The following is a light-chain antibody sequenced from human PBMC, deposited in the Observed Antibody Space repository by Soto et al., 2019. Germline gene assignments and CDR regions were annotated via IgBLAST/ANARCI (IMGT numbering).Light chain of an antibody. CDR3: QSYDSTLSARYV. CDR2: GNI. Sequence: QSVLTQPPSVSGAPGQRGTISCTGSSSNIGAGYDVHWYQQRPGTAPKLLIFGNINRPSGVPDRFSGSKSGTSASLAITGLQAEDEGDYYCQSYDSTLSARYVFGTGTKLTVL. V-gene: IGLV1-40*01. J-gene: IGLJ1*01. CDR1: SSNIGAGYD.